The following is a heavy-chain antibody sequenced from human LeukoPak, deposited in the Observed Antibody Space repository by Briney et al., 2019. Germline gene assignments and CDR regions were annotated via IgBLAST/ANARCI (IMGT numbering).Heavy chain of an antibody. CDR1: GYTFTGYY. V-gene: IGHV1-2*04. J-gene: IGHJ5*02. CDR3: ATGRQVDTAMVGRNWFDP. Sequence: ASVTVSCKASGYTFTGYYMDWVRQAPGKGLEWMGWINPKSGGTNYAEKFQGWVTMTRDTSISTAYMELSRLRSDDTAVYYCATGRQVDTAMVGRNWFDPWGQGTLVTVSS. CDR2: INPKSGGT. D-gene: IGHD5-18*01.